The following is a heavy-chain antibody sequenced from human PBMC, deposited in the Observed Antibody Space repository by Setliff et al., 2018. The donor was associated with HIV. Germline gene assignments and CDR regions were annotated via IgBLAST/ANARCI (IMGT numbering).Heavy chain of an antibody. D-gene: IGHD3-22*01. CDR3: ATTPDSSGYFPEGFFDY. CDR1: GGSISSGGYY. Sequence: SETLSLTCTVSGGSISSGGYYWTWIRQHPEKGLEFLAYMSYSGITYYNPSLKSRLTISIDTSKSHFSLKLSSMTAADTAVYYCATTPDSSGYFPEGFFDYWGQGILVT. V-gene: IGHV4-31*03. J-gene: IGHJ4*02. CDR2: MSYSGIT.